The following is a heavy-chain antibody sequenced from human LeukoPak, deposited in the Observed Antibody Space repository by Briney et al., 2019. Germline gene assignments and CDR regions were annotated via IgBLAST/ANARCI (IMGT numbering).Heavy chain of an antibody. CDR1: GFTFSNYN. V-gene: IGHV3-21*01. Sequence: GGSLRLSCAASGFTFSNYNMNWVRQAPGKAMEWASSITSSGTYNFYADSVRGRFTISRDNAKNSLYLQMDSLGPEDTAVYYCARDPYSGNYGNYYYYYMDVWGKGTTVTISS. J-gene: IGHJ6*03. D-gene: IGHD1-26*01. CDR3: ARDPYSGNYGNYYYYYMDV. CDR2: ITSSGTYN.